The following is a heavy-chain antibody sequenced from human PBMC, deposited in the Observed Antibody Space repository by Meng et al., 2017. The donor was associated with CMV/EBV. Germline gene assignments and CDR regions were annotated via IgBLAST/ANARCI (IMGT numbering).Heavy chain of an antibody. J-gene: IGHJ5*02. CDR3: ARDYSGTEGDNWFDP. CDR1: GGSISSGNYY. CDR2: IYYCGST. Sequence: SGGSISSGNYYWGWLRQSPGKGLVWIGSIYYCGSTYYNPSLKSRVTISVDPSKNQFSLKLSSVTAADTAVYYCARDYSGTEGDNWFDPWGQGTLVTVSS. V-gene: IGHV4-39*07. D-gene: IGHD1-1*01.